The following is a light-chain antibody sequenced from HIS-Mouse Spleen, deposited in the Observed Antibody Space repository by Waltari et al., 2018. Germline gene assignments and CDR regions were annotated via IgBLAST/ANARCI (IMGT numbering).Light chain of an antibody. CDR2: SNN. Sequence: QSVLTQPPSASGTPGQRVTIPCSGSSSNIGSNHVNWYQQLPGTAPKLLIYSNNQRPSGVPDRFSGSKSGTSASLAISGLQSEDEADYYCAAWDDSLNGYVFGTGTKVTVL. CDR1: SSNIGSNH. CDR3: AAWDDSLNGYV. J-gene: IGLJ1*01. V-gene: IGLV1-44*01.